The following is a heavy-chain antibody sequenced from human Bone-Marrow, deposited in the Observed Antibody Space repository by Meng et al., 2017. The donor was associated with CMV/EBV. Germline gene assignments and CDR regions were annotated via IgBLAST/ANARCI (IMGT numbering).Heavy chain of an antibody. D-gene: IGHD3-10*01. Sequence: SGSIFTSYCITWVRQMPGKGLEWIGRLDPTDSFTNYGPSFQGRVTISADKSIGTAYLQWSSLKTSDTAMYYCARQTLYYYNSGTYPDFWGQGTLVTVSS. CDR1: GSIFTSYC. V-gene: IGHV5-10-1*01. CDR2: LDPTDSFT. J-gene: IGHJ4*02. CDR3: ARQTLYYYNSGTYPDF.